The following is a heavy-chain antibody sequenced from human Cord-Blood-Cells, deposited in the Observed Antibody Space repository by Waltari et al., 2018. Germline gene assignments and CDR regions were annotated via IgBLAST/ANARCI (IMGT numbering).Heavy chain of an antibody. CDR2: MNPNSGNT. J-gene: IGHJ3*02. Sequence: QVQLVQYGAEVKKPGASVKVSCKASGYTFTSYDSNWVRQATGQGLEWMGWMNPNSGNTGYAQKFQGRVTITRNTSISTAYMELSSLRSEDTAVYYCARVPVYGGNAFDIWGQGTMVTVSS. CDR1: GYTFTSYD. V-gene: IGHV1-8*03. D-gene: IGHD4-17*01. CDR3: ARVPVYGGNAFDI.